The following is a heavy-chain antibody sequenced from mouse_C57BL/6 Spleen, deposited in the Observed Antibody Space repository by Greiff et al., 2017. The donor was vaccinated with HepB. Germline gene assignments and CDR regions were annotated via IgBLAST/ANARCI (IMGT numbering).Heavy chain of an antibody. CDR3: ARSGGSTWYFDV. D-gene: IGHD1-1*01. J-gene: IGHJ1*03. Sequence: QVQLQQSGAELARPGASVKLSCKASGYTFTSYGISWVKQRTGQGLEWIGEIYPRSGNTYYNEKFKGKATLTADKSSSTAYMELRSLTSDDSAVYFWARSGGSTWYFDVWGTGTTVTVSS. CDR2: IYPRSGNT. CDR1: GYTFTSYG. V-gene: IGHV1-81*01.